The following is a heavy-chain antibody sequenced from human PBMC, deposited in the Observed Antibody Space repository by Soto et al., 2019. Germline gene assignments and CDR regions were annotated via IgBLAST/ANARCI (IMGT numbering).Heavy chain of an antibody. J-gene: IGHJ4*02. D-gene: IGHD6-13*01. V-gene: IGHV3-30*18. CDR2: ISYDGSNK. CDR3: AKAHSSTWLSVDY. CDR1: GFTFSSYG. Sequence: GGSLRLSCAASGFTFSSYGMHWVRQAPGKGLEWVAVISYDGSNKYYADSVKGRFTISRDKSSNTLYLQMNSLRPDDTAVYYCAKAHSSTWLSVDYCGQGTLVTVSS.